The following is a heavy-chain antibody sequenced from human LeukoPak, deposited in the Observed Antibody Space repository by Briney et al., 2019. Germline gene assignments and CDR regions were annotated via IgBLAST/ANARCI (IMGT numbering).Heavy chain of an antibody. CDR2: IKQDGSEK. CDR1: GFTFSDYY. J-gene: IGHJ4*02. CDR3: ARDSIAVAVPFDY. V-gene: IGHV3-7*01. D-gene: IGHD6-19*01. Sequence: GGSLRLSCAASGFTFSDYYMSWIRQAPGKGLEWVANIKQDGSEKYYVDSVKGRFTISRDNAKSSLYLQMNSLRAEDTAVYYCARDSIAVAVPFDYWGQGTLVTVSS.